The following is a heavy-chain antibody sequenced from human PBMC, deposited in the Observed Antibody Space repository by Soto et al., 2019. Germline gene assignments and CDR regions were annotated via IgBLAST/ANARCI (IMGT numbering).Heavy chain of an antibody. CDR3: AHGGGSYPYNWFDP. J-gene: IGHJ5*02. CDR1: GGTFSSYA. CDR2: IIPIFGTA. Sequence: QVQLVQSGAEVKKPGSSVKVSCKASGGTFSSYAISWVRQTHGQGLEWMGGIIPIFGTANYAQTFQGRVTITADKSTSTAYMELSSLRSEDTAVYYCAHGGGSYPYNWFDPWGQGTRVTVAS. V-gene: IGHV1-69*06. D-gene: IGHD1-26*01.